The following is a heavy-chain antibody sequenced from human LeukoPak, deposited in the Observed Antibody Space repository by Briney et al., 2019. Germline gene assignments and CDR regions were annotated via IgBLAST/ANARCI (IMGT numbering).Heavy chain of an antibody. D-gene: IGHD1-7*01. J-gene: IGHJ4*02. CDR3: ARGSRELYYFDY. CDR2: IYYGGST. Sequence: PSETPSLTCTDSVGSISRSYWSCSPHQPGGGLEWIGYIYYGGSTKYNPSLKSRVTISVDASKTQFSLKLNSVTAADTAVYYCARGSRELYYFDYWGQGTLVTVSS. CDR1: VGSISRSY. V-gene: IGHV4-59*01.